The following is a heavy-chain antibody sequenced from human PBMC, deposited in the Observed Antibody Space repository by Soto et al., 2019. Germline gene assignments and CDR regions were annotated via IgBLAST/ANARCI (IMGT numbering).Heavy chain of an antibody. Sequence: WETLSLTCAVYGGSFSGYYWSWIRQPPGKGLEWIGEINHSGSTNYNPSLKSRVTISVDTSKNQFSLKLSSVTAADTAVYYCARAGPVWFGAYERFDYWGQGTLVTVSS. D-gene: IGHD3-10*01. CDR3: ARAGPVWFGAYERFDY. CDR2: INHSGST. J-gene: IGHJ4*02. V-gene: IGHV4-34*01. CDR1: GGSFSGYY.